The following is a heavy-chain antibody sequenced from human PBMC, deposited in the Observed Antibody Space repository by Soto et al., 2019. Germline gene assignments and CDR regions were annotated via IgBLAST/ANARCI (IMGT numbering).Heavy chain of an antibody. J-gene: IGHJ4*02. CDR1: GFTVSSNY. CDR2: IYSGGVT. D-gene: IGHD4-17*01. Sequence: EVQLVESGGGLIQPGGSLRLSCAASGFTVSSNYMSWVRQAPGKGLEWVSVIYSGGVTYYADSVRGRFTISRDNSKNTLYLQMNSLRAEDTAVYYCASGDYGVRFDYGGQGTLVTVSS. CDR3: ASGDYGVRFDY. V-gene: IGHV3-53*01.